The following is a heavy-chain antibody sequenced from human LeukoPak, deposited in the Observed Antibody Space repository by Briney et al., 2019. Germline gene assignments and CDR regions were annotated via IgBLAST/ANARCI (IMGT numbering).Heavy chain of an antibody. CDR2: IKQDGSEK. D-gene: IGHD6-13*01. V-gene: IGHV3-7*01. Sequence: GGSLRLSCAASGFTFSSYWMSWVRQAPGKGLEWVANIKQDGSEKYYVDSVKGRFTISRDNTKNTLYLQMNSLRAEDTAVYYCAKGGSSHFDYWGQGTLVTVFS. J-gene: IGHJ4*02. CDR1: GFTFSSYW. CDR3: AKGGSSHFDY.